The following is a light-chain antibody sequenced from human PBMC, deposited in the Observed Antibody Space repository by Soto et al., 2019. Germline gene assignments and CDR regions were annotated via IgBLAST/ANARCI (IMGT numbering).Light chain of an antibody. CDR1: SSDIGAYNY. CDR3: SSFTSSNTHV. J-gene: IGLJ1*01. V-gene: IGLV2-14*01. Sequence: QSALTQPASVSGSPGQSITISCTGTSSDIGAYNYVSWYQQHPGKAPKLMIFEATNRPSGVSDRFSGSRSGNTASLTISGLQAEDEADYYCSSFTSSNTHVFGIGTKLTVL. CDR2: EAT.